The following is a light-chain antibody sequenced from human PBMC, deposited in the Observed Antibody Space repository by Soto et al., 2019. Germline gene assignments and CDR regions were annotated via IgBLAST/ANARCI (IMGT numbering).Light chain of an antibody. Sequence: AVMTQSPLSLPVTLGQPASISCRSSQSLVYSYGNTYLNWFQQRPGQSPRRLIYKISNRDSGVPDRFSGSGSGTDFTLKISRVEAEDVGVYYCMQGTHWPLTFGQGTRLEIK. CDR1: QSLVYSYGNTY. CDR3: MQGTHWPLT. V-gene: IGKV2-30*01. J-gene: IGKJ5*01. CDR2: KIS.